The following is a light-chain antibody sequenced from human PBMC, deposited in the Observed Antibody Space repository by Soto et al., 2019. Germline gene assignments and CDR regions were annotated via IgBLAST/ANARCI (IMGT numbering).Light chain of an antibody. CDR1: QSVSSN. Sequence: EIVMTQSPATLSVSPRERATISCRASQSVSSNLAWYQQKPGKAPRLLIYGASTMETGIPARFSGSGSGTEFTLTISSLQSEDFAVYYCQHYNNWPRTFGQGTKVEIK. CDR2: GAS. V-gene: IGKV3-15*01. J-gene: IGKJ1*01. CDR3: QHYNNWPRT.